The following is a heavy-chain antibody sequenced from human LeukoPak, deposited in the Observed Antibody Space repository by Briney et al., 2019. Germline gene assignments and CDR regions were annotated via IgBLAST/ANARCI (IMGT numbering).Heavy chain of an antibody. J-gene: IGHJ4*02. CDR1: GFTFSSYT. CDR2: ISGSGGST. Sequence: PGGSLRLSCAASGFTFSSYTMNWVRQAPGKGLEWVSGISGSGGSTYYADSVKGRFTISRDNSKNTVYLQMNSLRAEDTAVYYCAKVTVGSSLDMNFDYWGQGTLVTVSS. D-gene: IGHD2-2*03. CDR3: AKVTVGSSLDMNFDY. V-gene: IGHV3-23*01.